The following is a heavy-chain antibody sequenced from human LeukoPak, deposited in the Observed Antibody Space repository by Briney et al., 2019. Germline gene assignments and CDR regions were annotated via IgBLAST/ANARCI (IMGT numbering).Heavy chain of an antibody. Sequence: SQTLSLTCAVSGGSISSGGYSWSWIRQPPGKGLEWIGYIYHSGSTYYNSSLKSRITISVDRSKNQFSLKLNSVTAADTAVYYCARLGTTGTRWFDPWGQGTLVTVSS. CDR3: ARLGTTGTRWFDP. CDR2: IYHSGST. J-gene: IGHJ5*02. CDR1: GGSISSGGYS. V-gene: IGHV4-30-2*01. D-gene: IGHD1-1*01.